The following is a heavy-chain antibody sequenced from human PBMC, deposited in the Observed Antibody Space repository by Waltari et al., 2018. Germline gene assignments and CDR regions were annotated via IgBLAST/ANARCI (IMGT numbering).Heavy chain of an antibody. J-gene: IGHJ5*01. D-gene: IGHD3-10*01. V-gene: IGHV3-23*01. CDR2: VSGTGGLK. Sequence: EVQLLQSGGGLVQPGGSLKLSCVASGFTFSSFAMGCVRQAPGKGLEWVSGVSGTGGLKYYADSVKGRFTISRDNAKNTVYLEISSLRADDTAVYYCAKPARGVIEDWFDSWGQGSLVSVSS. CDR3: AKPARGVIEDWFDS. CDR1: GFTFSSFA.